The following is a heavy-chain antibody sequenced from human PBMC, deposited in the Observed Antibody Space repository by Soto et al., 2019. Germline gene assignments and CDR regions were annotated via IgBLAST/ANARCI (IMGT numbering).Heavy chain of an antibody. Sequence: GGSLRLSCAASGFTFSGSAMHWVRQASGKGLEWVGRIRSKANSYATAYAASVKGRLTISRDDSKNTAYLKMKSLKTEDTAVYYCTRPPYGDYVIDYWGQGTLVTVSS. CDR1: GFTFSGSA. CDR3: TRPPYGDYVIDY. D-gene: IGHD4-17*01. J-gene: IGHJ4*02. CDR2: IRSKANSYAT. V-gene: IGHV3-73*01.